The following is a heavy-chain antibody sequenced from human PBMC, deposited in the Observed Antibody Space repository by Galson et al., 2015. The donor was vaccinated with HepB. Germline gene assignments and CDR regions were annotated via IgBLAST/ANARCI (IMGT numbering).Heavy chain of an antibody. J-gene: IGHJ5*02. CDR2: INTNTGNP. CDR3: ARTILPSTTVTPFDP. CDR1: GFTFTSYA. D-gene: IGHD4-17*01. Sequence: SCAASGFTFTSYAMNWVRQAPGQGLEWMGWINTNTGNPTYAQGFTGRFVFSLDTSVSTAYLQISSLKAEDTAVYYCARTILPSTTVTPFDPWGQGTLVTVSS. V-gene: IGHV7-4-1*02.